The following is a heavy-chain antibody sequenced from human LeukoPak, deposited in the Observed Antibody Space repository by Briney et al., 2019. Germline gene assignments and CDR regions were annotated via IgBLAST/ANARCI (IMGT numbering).Heavy chain of an antibody. V-gene: IGHV4-59*01. Sequence: SETLSLTCTVSGGSISSYYWSWIRQPPGKGLEWIGYIYYSGSTNYSPSLKSRVTISVDTSKNQFSLKLSSVTAADTAVYYCARDKDHRYYYYGMDVWGQGTTVTVSS. CDR2: IYYSGST. J-gene: IGHJ6*02. CDR3: ARDKDHRYYYYGMDV. D-gene: IGHD3-16*02. CDR1: GGSISSYY.